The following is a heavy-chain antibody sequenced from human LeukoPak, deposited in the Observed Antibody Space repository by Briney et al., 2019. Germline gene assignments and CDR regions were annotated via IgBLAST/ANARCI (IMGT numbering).Heavy chain of an antibody. V-gene: IGHV4-59*01. CDR1: GGSISSYY. J-gene: IGHJ3*02. CDR3: ATYGERGFDI. D-gene: IGHD4-17*01. CDR2: IYYSGST. Sequence: SETLSLTCTVSGGSISSYYWSWIRQPPGKGLEWIGYIYYSGSTNYNPSLKSRVTISVDTSKNQFSLMLSSVTAAATAVYYCATYGERGFDIWGQGTMVTVSS.